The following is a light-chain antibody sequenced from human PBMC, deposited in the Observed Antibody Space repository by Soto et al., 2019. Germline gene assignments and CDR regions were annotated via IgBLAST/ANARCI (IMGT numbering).Light chain of an antibody. CDR3: QQRSNWPYN. CDR1: QSVGSY. CDR2: DAS. J-gene: IGKJ2*01. Sequence: EIVLTQSPATLSLSPGERATLSCRANQSVGSYLAWYQQKPGQAPRLLIYDASNRATGIPARFIGSGSGTDFTLTISSLEPEDFAVYYCQQRSNWPYNFGQGTKLEIK. V-gene: IGKV3-11*01.